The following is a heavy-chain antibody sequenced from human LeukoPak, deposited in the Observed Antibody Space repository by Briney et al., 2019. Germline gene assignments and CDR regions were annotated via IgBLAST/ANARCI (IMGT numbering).Heavy chain of an antibody. D-gene: IGHD2-15*01. Sequence: SETLSLTCTVSGGSISSYYWSWIRQPPGKGLEWIGYIHHSGSTKYNPSLKSRVTISVDTSKNHFSLKLTSVTAADSAVYYCARNFCTGGSCYINDDWGQGILVTVSS. CDR1: GGSISSYY. J-gene: IGHJ4*02. CDR3: ARNFCTGGSCYINDD. V-gene: IGHV4-59*01. CDR2: IHHSGST.